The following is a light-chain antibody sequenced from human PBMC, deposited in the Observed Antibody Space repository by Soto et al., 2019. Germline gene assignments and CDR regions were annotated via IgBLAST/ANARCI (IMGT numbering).Light chain of an antibody. CDR1: QSISSW. J-gene: IGKJ1*01. CDR2: KAS. CDR3: QQYNSYSRT. V-gene: IGKV1-5*03. Sequence: DIQMTQSPSTLSASVGDRVTITCRASQSISSWLAWYQQKPGKAPKLLIYKASSLESGVPSRFSGSGSGTEFTLTISSLQPDVFATYCCQQYNSYSRTFGQGTKVEIK.